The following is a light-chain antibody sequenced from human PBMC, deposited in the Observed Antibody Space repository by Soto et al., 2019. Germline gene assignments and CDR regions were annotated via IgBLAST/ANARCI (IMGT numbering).Light chain of an antibody. V-gene: IGKV1-39*01. J-gene: IGKJ5*01. CDR3: QQTNSIPIT. CDR1: QSSSNF. CDR2: AAS. Sequence: DSQMTRSPSSLSASIGDRVTITCRASQSSSNFLNWYQQKPGKAPKLLIFAASRLQSGVPSRFSGSGSGTDFTLTISGLQPDDFATYYCQQTNSIPITFGQGTRLEIK.